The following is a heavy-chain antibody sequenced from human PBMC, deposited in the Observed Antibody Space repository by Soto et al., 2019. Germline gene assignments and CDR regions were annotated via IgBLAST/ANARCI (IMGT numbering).Heavy chain of an antibody. D-gene: IGHD6-13*01. Sequence: QVQLVESGGGVVQPGRSLRLSCAASGFTFSSYGMHWVRQAPGKGLEWVAVIWYDGSNKYYADSVKGRFTISRDNSKNTLYLQMNSLRAEDTAVYYCARDLSSSWFDYWGQGTLVTVSS. CDR1: GFTFSSYG. V-gene: IGHV3-33*01. CDR2: IWYDGSNK. J-gene: IGHJ4*02. CDR3: ARDLSSSWFDY.